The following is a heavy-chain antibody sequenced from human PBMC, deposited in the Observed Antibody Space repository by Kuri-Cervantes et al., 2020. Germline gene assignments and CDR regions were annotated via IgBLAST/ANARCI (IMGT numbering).Heavy chain of an antibody. Sequence: SVKVSCKASGGTFSSYAISWVRQAPGQGLEWMGGLIPIFGTANYAQKFQGRVTITADESTSTAYMELRSLRSDDTAVYYCARCYDLLSGMDVWGQGTTVTVSS. D-gene: IGHD3/OR15-3a*01. J-gene: IGHJ6*02. CDR2: LIPIFGTA. CDR3: ARCYDLLSGMDV. CDR1: GGTFSSYA. V-gene: IGHV1-69*13.